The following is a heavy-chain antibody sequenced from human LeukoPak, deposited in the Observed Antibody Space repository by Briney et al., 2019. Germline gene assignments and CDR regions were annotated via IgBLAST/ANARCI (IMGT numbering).Heavy chain of an antibody. J-gene: IGHJ6*03. CDR2: INSDGSST. CDR1: GFTFSSYW. V-gene: IGHV3-74*01. Sequence: GGPLRLSCAASGFTFSSYWMHWVRQAPGKGLVWVSRINSDGSSTSYADSVKGRFTISRDNAKNTLYLQMNSLRAEDTAVYYCARVYGDYTGYMEVWGKGTTVTVSS. CDR3: ARVYGDYTGYMEV. D-gene: IGHD4-17*01.